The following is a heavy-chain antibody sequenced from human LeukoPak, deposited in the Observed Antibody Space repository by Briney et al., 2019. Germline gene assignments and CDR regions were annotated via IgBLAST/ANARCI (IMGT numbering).Heavy chain of an antibody. CDR1: GFTFSSYS. J-gene: IGHJ4*02. CDR2: ISSSSSYT. D-gene: IGHD6-13*01. CDR3: ARGTSSSSWDY. Sequence: GGSLRLSCAASGFTFSSYSMNWVRQAPGKGLEWVSSISSSSSYTYYADSVKGRFTISRDNAKNSLYLQMNSLRAEDTAVYYCARGTSSSSWDYWGQGTLVTVSS. V-gene: IGHV3-21*01.